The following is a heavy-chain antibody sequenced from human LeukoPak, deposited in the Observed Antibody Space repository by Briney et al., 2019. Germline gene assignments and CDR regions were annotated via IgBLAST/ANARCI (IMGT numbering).Heavy chain of an antibody. J-gene: IGHJ6*02. V-gene: IGHV3-7*01. CDR3: ARGIVDTIQSQYYYYYAMDV. CDR1: GFTFSNYR. Sequence: GGSLTLSCPASGFTFSNYRMSWVRQAPGKGLEGVANINQDGSEKYYVDSVKSRFTISRDNAKTSLYLQMNSLRDEDTAVYYCARGIVDTIQSQYYYYYAMDVWGQGHTITV. CDR2: INQDGSEK. D-gene: IGHD5-12*01.